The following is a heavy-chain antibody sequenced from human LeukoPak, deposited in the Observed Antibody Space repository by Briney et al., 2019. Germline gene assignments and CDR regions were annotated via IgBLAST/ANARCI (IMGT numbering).Heavy chain of an antibody. Sequence: PSETLSLTCTVSGGSISSYYWSWIRQPPGKGLEWIGYIYYSGSTNYNPSLKSRVTISVDTSKNQFSLKLSSVTAADTAVYYCASVKMHSSWYAQYYYYYYMDVWGKGATVTISS. CDR1: GGSISSYY. CDR3: ASVKMHSSWYAQYYYYYYMDV. V-gene: IGHV4-59*01. J-gene: IGHJ6*03. CDR2: IYYSGST. D-gene: IGHD6-13*01.